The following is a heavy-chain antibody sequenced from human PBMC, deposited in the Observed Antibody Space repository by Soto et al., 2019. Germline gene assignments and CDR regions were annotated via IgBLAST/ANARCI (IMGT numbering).Heavy chain of an antibody. CDR3: ARDYYGSGSYEH. CDR1: GGSINSYY. CDR2: IYYSGST. D-gene: IGHD3-10*01. V-gene: IGHV4-59*01. J-gene: IGHJ4*02. Sequence: QVQLQESGPGLVKPSETLSLTCTVSGGSINSYYCTWIRQPPGKGLEWIGNIYYSGSTNYNPSLKSRLTISVDTSKNQFSLKLSSVTAADTAVYYCARDYYGSGSYEHWGQGTLVTVSS.